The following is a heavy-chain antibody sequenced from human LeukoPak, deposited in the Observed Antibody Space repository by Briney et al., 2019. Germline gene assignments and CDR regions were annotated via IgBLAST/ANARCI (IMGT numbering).Heavy chain of an antibody. J-gene: IGHJ4*02. CDR2: IKQDGSEK. Sequence: GGSLRLSCAASGFTFGAYYMTWVRQAPGKGLEWVANIKQDGSEKYYVDSVKDRFTISRDNANNSLYLQMNSLRAEDTAVYYCARMSGIAVAAIWISYFDYWGQGTLVTVSS. D-gene: IGHD6-19*01. V-gene: IGHV3-7*03. CDR3: ARMSGIAVAAIWISYFDY. CDR1: GFTFGAYY.